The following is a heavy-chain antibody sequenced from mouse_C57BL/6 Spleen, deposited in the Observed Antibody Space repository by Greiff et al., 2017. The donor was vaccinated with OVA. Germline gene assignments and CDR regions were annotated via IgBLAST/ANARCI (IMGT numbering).Heavy chain of an antibody. CDR2: LNPSSGYT. CDR1: GYTFTSYW. V-gene: IGHV1-7*01. CDR3: ARDLGSSHWYFDV. Sequence: VQLQESGAELAKPGASVKLSCKASGYTFTSYWMHWVKQRPGQGLEWIGYLNPSSGYTKYNQKFKDKATLTADKSSSTAYMQLSSLTYEDSAVYYCARDLGSSHWYFDVWGTGTTVTVSS. J-gene: IGHJ1*03. D-gene: IGHD1-1*01.